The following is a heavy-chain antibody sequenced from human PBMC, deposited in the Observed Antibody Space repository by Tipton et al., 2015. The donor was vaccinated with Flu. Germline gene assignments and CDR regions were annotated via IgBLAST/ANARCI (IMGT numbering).Heavy chain of an antibody. J-gene: IGHJ4*02. CDR2: ISSSSSYI. D-gene: IGHD6-13*01. V-gene: IGHV3-21*01. CDR1: GFTFSSYS. Sequence: SLRLSCAASGFTFSSYSMNWVRQAPGKGLEWVSSISSSSSYIYYADSVKGRFTISRDNAKNSLYLQMNSLRAEDTAVYYCARGPPSIAAAGWGMLEEIWGQGTLVTVSS. CDR3: ARGPPSIAAAGWGMLEEI.